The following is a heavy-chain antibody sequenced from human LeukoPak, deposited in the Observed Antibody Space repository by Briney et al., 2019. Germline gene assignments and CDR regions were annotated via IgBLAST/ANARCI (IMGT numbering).Heavy chain of an antibody. Sequence: QSGGSLRLSCAASGFTFSSYAMSWVRQAPGKGLEWVSAISGSGGSTYYADSVKGRFTISRDNSKNTLYLQMNNLRAEDTAVYYCAKAPRNSGYYYGHYFDYWGQGTLVTVSS. V-gene: IGHV3-23*01. CDR3: AKAPRNSGYYYGHYFDY. D-gene: IGHD3-22*01. CDR2: ISGSGGST. J-gene: IGHJ4*02. CDR1: GFTFSSYA.